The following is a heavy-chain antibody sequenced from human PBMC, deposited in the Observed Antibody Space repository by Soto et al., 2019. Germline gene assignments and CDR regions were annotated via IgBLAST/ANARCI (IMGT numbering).Heavy chain of an antibody. Sequence: SETLSLTCAVSGGSISTSSYYWGWIRQPPGKGLEWIGTIYYSGSTYYNPSLKSRITISVDTSKNQFSLRLSSVTATDTAVYYCARVSSPGHYNWFDPWGQGTLVTVSS. CDR2: IYYSGST. CDR1: GGSISTSSYY. D-gene: IGHD6-13*01. J-gene: IGHJ5*02. CDR3: ARVSSPGHYNWFDP. V-gene: IGHV4-39*01.